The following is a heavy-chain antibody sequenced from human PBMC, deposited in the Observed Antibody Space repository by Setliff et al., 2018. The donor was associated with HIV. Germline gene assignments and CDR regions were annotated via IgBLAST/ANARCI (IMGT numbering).Heavy chain of an antibody. CDR3: VKVPGSGIVRYFDY. CDR2: ITDSGDST. V-gene: IGHV3-23*01. CDR1: GFTFATYA. Sequence: GASVKVSCAASGFTFATYAMNWVRQAPGKGLEWVSTITDSGDSTYYADSVKGRFTISRDNSKNTLYLQMNSLTDADTALYYCVKVPGSGIVRYFDYWGQGTLVTVSS. J-gene: IGHJ4*02. D-gene: IGHD3-22*01.